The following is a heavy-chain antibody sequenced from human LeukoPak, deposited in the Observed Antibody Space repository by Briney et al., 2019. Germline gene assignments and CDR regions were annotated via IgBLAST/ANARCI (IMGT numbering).Heavy chain of an antibody. Sequence: SETLSLTCTVSGGSISSYYWSWVRQPPGKGLEWVGYIYYSGSTNYNPALKSRVTISVDKSKNQFSLKLSSVTAADTAVYYCARDGGALSTMVRGAPYWFDPWGQGTLVTVSS. J-gene: IGHJ5*02. D-gene: IGHD3-10*01. V-gene: IGHV4-59*12. CDR1: GGSISSYY. CDR3: ARDGGALSTMVRGAPYWFDP. CDR2: IYYSGST.